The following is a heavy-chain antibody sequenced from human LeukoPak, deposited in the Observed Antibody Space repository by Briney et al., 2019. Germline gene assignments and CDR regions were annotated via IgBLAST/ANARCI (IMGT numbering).Heavy chain of an antibody. CDR2: ISSSSTI. J-gene: IGHJ4*02. CDR3: ARDGRAFGGVIVMRY. D-gene: IGHD3-16*02. CDR1: GFTFSSYS. Sequence: GGSLRLSCAASGFTFSSYSVNWVRQAPGKGLEWVSYISSSSTIYYADSVRGRFTISRDNAKNSLYLQMNSLRAEDTAVYYCARDGRAFGGVIVMRYWGQGTLVTVSS. V-gene: IGHV3-48*01.